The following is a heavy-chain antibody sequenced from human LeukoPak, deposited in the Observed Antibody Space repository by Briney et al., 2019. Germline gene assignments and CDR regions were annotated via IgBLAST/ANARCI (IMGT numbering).Heavy chain of an antibody. D-gene: IGHD2-8*02. CDR2: ISSEGSNEGTVI. Sequence: RGSLRLSCAGSGFTYSDYEMAWVRQAPGTGLEWIAYISSEGSNEGTVIKYADSVKGRFTISRDDAKRSVYLQMNRLSAEDTAVYFCAGGPQYTGSYPYWGQGTLVTVSS. CDR1: GFTYSDYE. CDR3: AGGPQYTGSYPY. J-gene: IGHJ4*02. V-gene: IGHV3-48*03.